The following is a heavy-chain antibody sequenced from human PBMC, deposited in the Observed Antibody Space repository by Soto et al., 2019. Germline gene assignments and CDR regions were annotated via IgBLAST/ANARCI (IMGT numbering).Heavy chain of an antibody. D-gene: IGHD6-19*01. J-gene: IGHJ4*02. V-gene: IGHV3-23*01. CDR2: ISGSGSTT. CDR1: GFNFRSYA. Sequence: EVPLLESGGNLVQPGGSLRLSCAASGFNFRSYAMSWVRQAPGKGLEWLSAISGSGSTTYFADSVKGRFNSYRDNSKNTLYLQMTHLRAENTGVYFCAKGLAAMAVAGTGPFDFWGQGNLVTVSS. CDR3: AKGLAAMAVAGTGPFDF.